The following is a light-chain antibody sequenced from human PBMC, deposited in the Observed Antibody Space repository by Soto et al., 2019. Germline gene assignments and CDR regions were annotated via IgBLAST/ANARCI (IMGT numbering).Light chain of an antibody. CDR3: CSYAGSYTWV. CDR2: DVS. CDR1: SSDVGGYNY. J-gene: IGLJ3*02. Sequence: QSVLTQPRSVSGSPGQSVTISCTGTSSDVGGYNYVSWYQQHPGKAPKLMIYDVSKRPSGVPDRFSGSKSGNTASLTISGLQAGDEADYYCCSYAGSYTWVFGGGTQLTVL. V-gene: IGLV2-11*01.